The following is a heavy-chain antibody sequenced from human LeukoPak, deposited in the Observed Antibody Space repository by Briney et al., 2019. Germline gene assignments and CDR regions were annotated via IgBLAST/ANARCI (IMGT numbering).Heavy chain of an antibody. CDR1: GFTVNNKY. J-gene: IGHJ3*02. V-gene: IGHV3-66*01. D-gene: IGHD4-11*01. CDR2: TYAGGYT. CDR3: ATKSTVMFAFDI. Sequence: GSLRLSCAASGFTVNNKYVSWVRQAPGKGLEWVSITYAGGYTFYADSMNGRFTTSRDNSKNTVYLQMSSLRAGDTAVYYCATKSTVMFAFDIWGQGTMVTVSS.